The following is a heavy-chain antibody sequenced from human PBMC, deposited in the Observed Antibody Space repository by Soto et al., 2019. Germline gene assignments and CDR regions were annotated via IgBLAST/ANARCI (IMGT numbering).Heavy chain of an antibody. Sequence: PSETLSLTCTVSGGSVRSGSYYWSWVRQPPGKGLEWIGYIYYNGNANYNPSLKSRVTLSVDSSKNQFSLKLTSATAADTAVYYCAREEIMADRTFDPWGQGTLVTVSS. CDR1: GGSVRSGSYY. CDR3: AREEIMADRTFDP. V-gene: IGHV4-61*01. J-gene: IGHJ5*02. CDR2: IYYNGNA.